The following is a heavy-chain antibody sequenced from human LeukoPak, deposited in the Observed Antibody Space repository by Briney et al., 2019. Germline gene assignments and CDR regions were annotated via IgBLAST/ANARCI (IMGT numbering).Heavy chain of an antibody. V-gene: IGHV3-30*18. J-gene: IGHJ4*02. D-gene: IGHD5-24*01. CDR3: AKGKGDGSNAPLVFEY. CDR2: ISYDGSNT. Sequence: GRSLRLSCAASGLTFSRYYMHWVRQAPGKGLEWVAVISYDGSNTYSADSVRGRFTISRDNSKHTLYLQMNSLRAEDTALYYCAKGKGDGSNAPLVFEYWGQGTLVAVSS. CDR1: GLTFSRYY.